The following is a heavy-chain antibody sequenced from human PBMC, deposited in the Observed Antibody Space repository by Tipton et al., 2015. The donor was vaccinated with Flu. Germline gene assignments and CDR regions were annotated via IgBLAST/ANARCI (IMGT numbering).Heavy chain of an antibody. CDR3: ARVTYYYDSSGYYYGMDV. Sequence: QLVQSGGGLIQPGGSLRLSCAASGFTVSSNYMSWVRQAPGKGLERVSVIYSGGSTYYADSVKGRFTISRDNSKNTLYLQINSLRAEDTAVYYCARVTYYYDSSGYYYGMDVWDQGP. CDR1: GFTVSSNY. CDR2: IYSGGST. V-gene: IGHV3-53*01. J-gene: IGHJ6*02. D-gene: IGHD3-22*01.